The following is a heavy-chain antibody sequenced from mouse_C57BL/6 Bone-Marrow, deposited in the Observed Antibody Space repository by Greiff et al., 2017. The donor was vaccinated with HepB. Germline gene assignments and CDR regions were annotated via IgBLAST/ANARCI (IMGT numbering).Heavy chain of an antibody. CDR2: IYPGDGET. D-gene: IGHD1-1*01. CDR1: GYAFSSYW. Sequence: VQLQQSGAELVKPGASVKISCKASGYAFSSYWMNWVKQRPGKGLEWIGQIYPGDGETNYNGKFKGKATLTADKSSSTAYMQLSSLTSEDSAVYFCARDYYGSSYWYFDVWGTGTTVTVSS. J-gene: IGHJ1*03. CDR3: ARDYYGSSYWYFDV. V-gene: IGHV1-80*01.